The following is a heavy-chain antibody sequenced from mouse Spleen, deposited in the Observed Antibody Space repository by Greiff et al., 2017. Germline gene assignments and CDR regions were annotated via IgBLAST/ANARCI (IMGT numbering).Heavy chain of an antibody. Sequence: QVQLQQSGAELVRPGASVTLSCKASGYTFTDYEMHWVKQTPVHGLEWIGAIDPETGGTAYNQKFKGKAILTADKSSSTAYMELRSLTSEDSAVYYCTRRDFDYGVDYWGQGTTLTVSS. V-gene: IGHV1-15*01. J-gene: IGHJ2*01. CDR2: IDPETGGT. CDR1: GYTFTDYE. D-gene: IGHD1-1*01. CDR3: TRRDFDYGVDY.